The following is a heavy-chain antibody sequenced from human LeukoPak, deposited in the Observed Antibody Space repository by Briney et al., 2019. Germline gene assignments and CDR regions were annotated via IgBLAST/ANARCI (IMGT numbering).Heavy chain of an antibody. J-gene: IGHJ4*02. CDR1: GYTFTGYY. CDR2: INPNSGGT. Sequence: ASVKVSCKASGYTFTGYYMHWVRQAPGQGLEWMGWINPNSGGTNYAQKFQGRVTMTRDTSISTACMELSRLRSDDTAVYYCARDRSPAPGRSYGRGHFDYWGQGTLVTVSS. V-gene: IGHV1-2*02. D-gene: IGHD5-18*01. CDR3: ARDRSPAPGRSYGRGHFDY.